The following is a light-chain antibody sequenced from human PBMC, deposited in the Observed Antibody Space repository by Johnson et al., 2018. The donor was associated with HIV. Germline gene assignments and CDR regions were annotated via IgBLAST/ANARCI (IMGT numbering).Light chain of an antibody. CDR1: DSNIGNNY. V-gene: IGLV1-51*01. Sequence: HSVLTQPPSVSAAPGQKVTISCFGSDSNIGNNYVSWYQQLPGTAPKLLIYDNDKRPSGIPDRFSGSKSGTSATLGITGLQTGDEADYYCGTWDSSLSAAVFGTGTKVTVL. CDR3: GTWDSSLSAAV. J-gene: IGLJ1*01. CDR2: DND.